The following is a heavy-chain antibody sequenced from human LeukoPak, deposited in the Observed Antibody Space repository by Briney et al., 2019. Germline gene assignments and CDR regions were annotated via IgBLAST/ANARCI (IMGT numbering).Heavy chain of an antibody. Sequence: LRLSCAASGFTFSSYAMHWIRQPPGKGLEWIGEINHSGSTHHNPSLKSRVTISIDTSKNQISLKLSSVTAADTAVYYCARGPDSGSYFAWFGPWGQGTLVTVSS. D-gene: IGHD3-10*01. CDR1: GFTFSSYA. J-gene: IGHJ5*02. V-gene: IGHV4-34*01. CDR2: INHSGST. CDR3: ARGPDSGSYFAWFGP.